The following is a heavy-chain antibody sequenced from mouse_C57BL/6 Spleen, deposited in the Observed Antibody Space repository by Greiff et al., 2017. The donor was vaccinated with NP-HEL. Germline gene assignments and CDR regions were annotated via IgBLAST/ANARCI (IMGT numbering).Heavy chain of an antibody. CDR2: INPSTGGT. D-gene: IGHD2-3*01. Sequence: EVQLQQSGPELVKPGASVKISCKASGYSFTGYYMNWVKQSPEKSLEWIGEINPSTGGTNYNQKFKAKATLTVDKSSRTAYRQLKSLTSEDSAVYYCAREDIYDCYFHWGQGTSVTVSS. CDR1: GYSFTGYY. V-gene: IGHV1-42*01. J-gene: IGHJ4*01. CDR3: AREDIYDCYFH.